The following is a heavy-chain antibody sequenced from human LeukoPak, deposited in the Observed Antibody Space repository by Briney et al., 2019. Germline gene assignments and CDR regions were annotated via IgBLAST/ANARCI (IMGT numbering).Heavy chain of an antibody. Sequence: SETLSLTCAVYGGSLSDYYWSWIRPPPRKALEWIGEINHSGSTNYNASLKSRVTVSVDTSKNQFSLNLSPVAAAGTAVYYCARQWAMVIVFDSWGQGTLVTVSS. CDR1: GGSLSDYY. CDR3: ARQWAMVIVFDS. D-gene: IGHD5-18*01. V-gene: IGHV4-34*01. J-gene: IGHJ4*02. CDR2: INHSGST.